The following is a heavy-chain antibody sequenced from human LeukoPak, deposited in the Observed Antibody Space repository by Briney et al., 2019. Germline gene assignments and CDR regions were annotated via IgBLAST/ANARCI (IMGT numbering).Heavy chain of an antibody. V-gene: IGHV4-59*01. Sequence: SETLSLTCTVSGGSISSYYWSWIRQPPGKGLEWIGYIYHSGSTNYNPSLKSRVTMSVDTSKNQFSLKLSSVTAADTAVYYCAKSLLYGETHSWYFDVWGRGTLVTVSS. J-gene: IGHJ2*01. CDR3: AKSLLYGETHSWYFDV. D-gene: IGHD4-17*01. CDR2: IYHSGST. CDR1: GGSISSYY.